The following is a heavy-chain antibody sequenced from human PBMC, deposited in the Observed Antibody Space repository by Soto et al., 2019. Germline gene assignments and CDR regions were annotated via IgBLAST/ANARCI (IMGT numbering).Heavy chain of an antibody. Sequence: GGSLRLSCAASGFTFSSYAMHWVRQAPGKGLEWVAVISYDGSNKYYADSVKGRFTISRDNSKNTLYLQMNSLRAEDTAVYYCASPGSSVDSWYYYGMDVWGQGTTVTVSS. CDR2: ISYDGSNK. V-gene: IGHV3-30-3*01. D-gene: IGHD2-15*01. CDR3: ASPGSSVDSWYYYGMDV. CDR1: GFTFSSYA. J-gene: IGHJ6*02.